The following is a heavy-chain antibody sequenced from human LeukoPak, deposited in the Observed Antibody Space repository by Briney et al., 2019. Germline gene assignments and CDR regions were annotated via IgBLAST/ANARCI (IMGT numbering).Heavy chain of an antibody. CDR3: ATDRPSSAKVGPRGYYYYYMDV. J-gene: IGHJ6*03. D-gene: IGHD2-2*01. CDR2: INPNSGGT. Sequence: ASVKVSCKASGYTFTGYYMHWVRQAPGQGLEWMGWINPNSGGTNYAQKFQGRVTMTRDTSTSTAYMELSSLRSEDTAVYYCATDRPSSAKVGPRGYYYYYMDVWGKGTTVTVSS. CDR1: GYTFTGYY. V-gene: IGHV1-2*02.